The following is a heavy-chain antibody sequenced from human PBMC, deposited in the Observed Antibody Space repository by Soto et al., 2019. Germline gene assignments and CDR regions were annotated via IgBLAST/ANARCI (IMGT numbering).Heavy chain of an antibody. CDR2: INPNSGGT. CDR3: ARGPTYEDFWSGYYTGWDY. J-gene: IGHJ4*02. D-gene: IGHD3-3*01. V-gene: IGHV1-2*02. Sequence: QVQLVQSGAEVKKPGASVKVSCKASGYTFTGYYMHWVRQAPGQGLEWMGWINPNSGGTNYAQKDQGRVTMTRDTXNSXAXRELSRLRSDDTAVYYCARGPTYEDFWSGYYTGWDYWGQGTLVTVSS. CDR1: GYTFTGYY.